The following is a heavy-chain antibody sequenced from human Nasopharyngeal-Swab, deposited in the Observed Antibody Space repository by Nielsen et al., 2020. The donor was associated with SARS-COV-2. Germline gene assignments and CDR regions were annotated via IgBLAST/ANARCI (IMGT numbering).Heavy chain of an antibody. J-gene: IGHJ6*03. Sequence: GESLKVSCAASGFTFSSYGMHWVRQAPGKGLEWVAVISYDGSNKYYADSVKGRFTISRDNSKNTLYLQMNSLRAEDTAVYYCAKDCAYYDFWSVYLMTAYYYYYYMDVWGKGTTGTVSS. V-gene: IGHV3-30*18. D-gene: IGHD3-3*01. CDR2: ISYDGSNK. CDR3: AKDCAYYDFWSVYLMTAYYYYYYMDV. CDR1: GFTFSSYG.